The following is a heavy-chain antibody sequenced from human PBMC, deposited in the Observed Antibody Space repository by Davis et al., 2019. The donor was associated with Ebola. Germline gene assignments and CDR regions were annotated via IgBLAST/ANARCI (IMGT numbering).Heavy chain of an antibody. V-gene: IGHV1-69*04. J-gene: IGHJ6*02. CDR2: IIPILGIA. D-gene: IGHD5-12*01. CDR3: ERWKWLRLEGSLHYYYYGMDV. Sequence: SAQVSCKASAGTFSSYAISWVRQAPGQGREWMGRIIPILGIANYAQKFPGRVTITADKSTSTAYMVLNRLRSEDTAVYYCERWKWLRLEGSLHYYYYGMDVWGQGTTVTVSS. CDR1: AGTFSSYA.